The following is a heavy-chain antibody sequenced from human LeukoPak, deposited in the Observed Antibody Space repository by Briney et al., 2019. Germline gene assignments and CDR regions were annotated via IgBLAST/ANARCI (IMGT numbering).Heavy chain of an antibody. V-gene: IGHV3-23*01. CDR3: AKALYGDYGRFDY. Sequence: GGSLRHPCAASGFTFSTYAMSWVRQAPGKGLDWVSTISDGGSDTHYADSVKGRFTISRDDSKNTLYLQMNSLRAEDTAAYYCAKALYGDYGRFDYWGQGTLVTVSS. D-gene: IGHD4-17*01. CDR1: GFTFSTYA. J-gene: IGHJ4*02. CDR2: ISDGGSDT.